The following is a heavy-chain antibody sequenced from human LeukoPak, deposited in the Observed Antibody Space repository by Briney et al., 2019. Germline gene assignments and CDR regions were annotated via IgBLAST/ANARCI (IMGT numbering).Heavy chain of an antibody. V-gene: IGHV4-38-2*02. J-gene: IGHJ5*02. CDR3: ARDPRWLTPDCTSTSCYENYFDP. CDR1: GYSISSGYQ. CDR2: IFHSGSA. D-gene: IGHD2-2*01. Sequence: KPSETLSLTCAVSGYSISSGYQWAWIRQPPGKTLEWIGSIFHSGSAHYNPSLKSRVTISEDTSTNHFSLRLSSVTAADTALYYCARDPRWLTPDCTSTSCYENYFDPWGQGILVTVSS.